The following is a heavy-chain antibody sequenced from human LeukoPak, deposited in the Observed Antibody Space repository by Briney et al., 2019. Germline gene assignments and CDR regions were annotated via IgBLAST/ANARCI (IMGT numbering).Heavy chain of an antibody. J-gene: IGHJ3*01. V-gene: IGHV3-7*01. CDR1: EFTFSGHQ. Sequence: GGSLRLSCAASEFTFSGHQMSWVRQAPGKGPEWVAKIIQDGSEEYYLDSVKGRFVISRDNGKNSLYLEMNSLRVEDTAVYYCARDWRQDNAFDLWGRGTMVTVSS. CDR2: IIQDGSEE. D-gene: IGHD2-15*01. CDR3: ARDWRQDNAFDL.